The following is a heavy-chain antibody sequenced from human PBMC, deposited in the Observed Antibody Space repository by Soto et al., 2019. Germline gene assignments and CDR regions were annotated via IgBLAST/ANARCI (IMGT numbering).Heavy chain of an antibody. CDR2: IYYSGST. J-gene: IGHJ3*02. CDR1: GGSISSSSYY. D-gene: IGHD3-22*01. V-gene: IGHV4-39*01. Sequence: SETLSLTCTVSGGSISSSSYYWGWIRQPPGKGLEWIGSIYYSGSTYYNPSLKSRVTISVDTSKNQFSLKLSSVTAADTAVYYCARHLPYYYDSSGYSGSDAFDIWGQGTMVNVSS. CDR3: ARHLPYYYDSSGYSGSDAFDI.